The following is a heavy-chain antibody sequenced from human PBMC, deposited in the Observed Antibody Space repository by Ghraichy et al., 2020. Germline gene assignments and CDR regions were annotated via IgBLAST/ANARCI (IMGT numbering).Heavy chain of an antibody. CDR2: FSAYNGNT. CDR3: ARELGYYYYMDV. CDR1: GYTFTSYG. V-gene: IGHV1-18*04. Sequence: ALVKVSFKASGYTFTSYGISWVRQAPGQGLEWMGWFSAYNGNTNYAQKLQGRVTMTTDTSTSTAYMELRSLRSDDTAVYYCARELGYYYYMDVWGKGTTVTVS. J-gene: IGHJ6*03. D-gene: IGHD7-27*01.